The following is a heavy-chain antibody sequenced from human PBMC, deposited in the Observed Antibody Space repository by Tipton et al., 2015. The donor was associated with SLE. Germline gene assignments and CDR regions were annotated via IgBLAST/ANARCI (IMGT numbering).Heavy chain of an antibody. V-gene: IGHV4-61*01. CDR3: ASYGSSAFDY. CDR2: INHSGST. D-gene: IGHD6-13*01. J-gene: IGHJ4*02. Sequence: LRLSYTVSGGSVSSGSYYWSWIRQPPGKGLEWIGEINHSGSTNYNPSLKSRVTISVDTSKNQFSLKLSSVTAADTAVYYCASYGSSAFDYWGQGTLVTVSS. CDR1: GGSVSSGSYY.